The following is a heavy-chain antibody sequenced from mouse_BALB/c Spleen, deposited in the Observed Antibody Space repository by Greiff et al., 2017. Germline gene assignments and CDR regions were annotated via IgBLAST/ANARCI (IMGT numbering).Heavy chain of an antibody. CDR1: GFTFSSYG. Sequence: EVNVVESGGGLVQPGGSLKLSCAASGFTFSSYGMSWVRQTPDKRLELVATINSNGGSTYYPDSVKGRFTISRDNAKNTLYLQMSSLKSEDTAMYYCARARAWFAYWGQGTLVTVSA. CDR2: INSNGGST. CDR3: ARARAWFAY. V-gene: IGHV5-6-3*01. J-gene: IGHJ3*01. D-gene: IGHD3-3*01.